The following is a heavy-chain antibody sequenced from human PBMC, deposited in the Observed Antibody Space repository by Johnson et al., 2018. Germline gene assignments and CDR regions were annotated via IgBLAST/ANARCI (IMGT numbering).Heavy chain of an antibody. J-gene: IGHJ6*02. V-gene: IGHV4-59*01. D-gene: IGHD2-2*01. CDR2: IYDSGST. CDR3: ARGRGGWSSTRCYEYYGMDG. CDR1: GGSISSYY. Sequence: QVQLQESGPGLVKPSETLSLTCTVSGGSISSYYWSWIRQPPGKGLEWIGFIYDSGSTNYNPSLKSRVTISVDTSKNHFSLKLSSVTAAGAALYYCARGRGGWSSTRCYEYYGMDGWGQGATVTVSS.